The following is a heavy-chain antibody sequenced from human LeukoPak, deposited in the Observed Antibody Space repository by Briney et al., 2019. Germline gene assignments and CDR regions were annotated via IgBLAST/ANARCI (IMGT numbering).Heavy chain of an antibody. J-gene: IGHJ3*02. D-gene: IGHD3/OR15-3a*01. CDR3: ARPKGRRLDGAFDI. Sequence: GESLELSCKGSGYRFPSYWIGRVRQMPGKGLEWMGIIYPGDSDTRYSPSFQGQVTISADKSISTAYLQWSSLKASGTAMYYCARPKGRRLDGAFDIWGQGTMVTVSS. CDR2: IYPGDSDT. V-gene: IGHV5-51*01. CDR1: GYRFPSYW.